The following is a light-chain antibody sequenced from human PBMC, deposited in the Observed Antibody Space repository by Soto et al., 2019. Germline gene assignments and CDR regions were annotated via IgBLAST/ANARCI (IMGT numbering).Light chain of an antibody. CDR1: QSLSNNIY. V-gene: IGKV3-20*01. CDR2: GAS. J-gene: IGKJ5*01. Sequence: IVCTQSPGTLSLSPWEIATLSCRASQSLSNNIYLAWYQQKHGQDPRLLIYGASSRATGIPNRFSGSGSGTDLTLTISRLQPEDFALYICQQYEGSPITFGQGTRLEIK. CDR3: QQYEGSPIT.